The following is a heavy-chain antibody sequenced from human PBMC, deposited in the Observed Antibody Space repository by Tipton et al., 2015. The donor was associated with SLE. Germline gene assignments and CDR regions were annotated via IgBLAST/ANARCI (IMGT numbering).Heavy chain of an antibody. J-gene: IGHJ2*01. D-gene: IGHD7-27*01. CDR3: ARHAWGSNWYFDL. CDR1: GGSISRSY. Sequence: TLSLTCTVSGGSISRSYWSWIRQPPGKGLEWIGYFYHSGNTNYKSPLKSRVTMTVDTSKNQFSLKLNSVTAADTAVYYCARHAWGSNWYFDLWGRGTLVTVSA. V-gene: IGHV4-59*08. CDR2: FYHSGNT.